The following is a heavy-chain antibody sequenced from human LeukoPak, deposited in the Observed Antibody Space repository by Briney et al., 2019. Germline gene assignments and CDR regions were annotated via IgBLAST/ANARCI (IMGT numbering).Heavy chain of an antibody. D-gene: IGHD1-26*01. J-gene: IGHJ4*02. CDR3: ARGQYSGSCFDN. Sequence: SETLSLTCTVSGGSISSYYWSWIRQPPGKGLEWIGYIYYSGSTNYNPSLKSRVTILVDTSKNQFSLKVSSVTAADTAVYYCARGQYSGSCFDNWGQGSLVTVSS. V-gene: IGHV4-59*01. CDR1: GGSISSYY. CDR2: IYYSGST.